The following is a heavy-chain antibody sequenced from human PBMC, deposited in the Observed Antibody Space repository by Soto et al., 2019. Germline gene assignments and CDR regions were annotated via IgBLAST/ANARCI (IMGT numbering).Heavy chain of an antibody. Sequence: ASVKVSCKASGGTFSSYTISWVRQAPGQGLEWMGRIIPILGIANYAQKFQGRVTITADKSTSTAYMELSSLRSEDTAVYYCARGGPPYSSGHFDYWGQGTLVTVSS. CDR3: ARGGPPYSSGHFDY. CDR2: IIPILGIA. J-gene: IGHJ4*02. CDR1: GGTFSSYT. V-gene: IGHV1-69*02. D-gene: IGHD6-19*01.